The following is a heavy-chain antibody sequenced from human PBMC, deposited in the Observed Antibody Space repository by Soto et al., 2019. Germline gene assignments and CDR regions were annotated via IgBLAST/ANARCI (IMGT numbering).Heavy chain of an antibody. Sequence: EVQLVESGGGLVQPGGSLRLSCAASGFTFSNYWMYWVRQAPGKGLVWVSRINSDGSTSSYADSVKGRFTISRDNAKSTLYLQMNSLRAEDKAVYYCARGDCVGGSCYSLAGSYYYYMDVWGKGTTVTVFS. D-gene: IGHD2-15*01. CDR1: GFTFSNYW. V-gene: IGHV3-74*01. CDR3: ARGDCVGGSCYSLAGSYYYYMDV. CDR2: INSDGSTS. J-gene: IGHJ6*03.